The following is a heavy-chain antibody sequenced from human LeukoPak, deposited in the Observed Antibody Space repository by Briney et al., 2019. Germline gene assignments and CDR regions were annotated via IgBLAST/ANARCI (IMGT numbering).Heavy chain of an antibody. CDR2: IYYSGST. V-gene: IGHV4-39*07. CDR3: ARQIRYFAWNNYYYYMDV. J-gene: IGHJ6*03. CDR1: GGSISSSSYY. Sequence: PSETLSLTCTVSGGSISSSSYYWGWIRQPPGKGLEWIGSIYYSGSTYYNPSLKSRVTISVDTSKNQFSLKLSSVTAADTAVYYCARQIRYFAWNNYYYYMDVWGKGTTVTISS. D-gene: IGHD3-9*01.